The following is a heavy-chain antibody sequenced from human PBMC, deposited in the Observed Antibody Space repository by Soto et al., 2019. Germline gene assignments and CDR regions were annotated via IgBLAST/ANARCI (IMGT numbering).Heavy chain of an antibody. D-gene: IGHD2-2*02. CDR3: ARDFCSITSCYNPAGKDV. CDR2: IKQDGSEK. Sequence: PGGSLRLSCAASGFTFSSYWMSWVRQAPGKGLEWVANIKQDGSEKYYMDSVKGRFTTSRDNAKKSLYLQMNSLRAEDTAVYYCARDFCSITSCYNPAGKDVWGQGTTVTVSS. CDR1: GFTFSSYW. V-gene: IGHV3-7*03. J-gene: IGHJ6*02.